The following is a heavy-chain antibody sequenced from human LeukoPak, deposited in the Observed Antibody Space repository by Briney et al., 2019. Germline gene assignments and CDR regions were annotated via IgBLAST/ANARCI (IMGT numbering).Heavy chain of an antibody. J-gene: IGHJ4*02. D-gene: IGHD3-10*01. CDR3: ARYASGSYLDL. CDR2: IYHSGST. Sequence: SGTLSLTCAVSGGSISTSNWWSWVRQPPGKGLEWIGQIYHSGSTNYSPSLKSRVAMSADKSKNQFSLELSSVTAAGTAVYYCARYASGSYLDLWGQGTLVTVSS. CDR1: GGSISTSNW. V-gene: IGHV4-4*02.